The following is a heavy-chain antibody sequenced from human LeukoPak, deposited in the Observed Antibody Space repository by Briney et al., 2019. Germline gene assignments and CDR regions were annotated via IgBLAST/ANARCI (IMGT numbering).Heavy chain of an antibody. D-gene: IGHD2-15*01. CDR2: INPNSGGT. Sequence: ASVKVSCKASGYTFTGYYMHWVRQAPGQGLEWMGRINPNSGGTNYAQKFQGRVTMTRDTSISTAYMELSRLRSDDTAVYYCARLQLGYCSGGSCSDYWGQGTLVTVSP. J-gene: IGHJ4*02. CDR3: ARLQLGYCSGGSCSDY. V-gene: IGHV1-2*06. CDR1: GYTFTGYY.